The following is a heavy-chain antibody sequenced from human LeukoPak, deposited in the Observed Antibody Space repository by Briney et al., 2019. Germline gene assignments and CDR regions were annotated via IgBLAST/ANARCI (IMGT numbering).Heavy chain of an antibody. CDR2: IRLEGSNK. Sequence: PGPSLRPAFAASGSSFNSYGTRSVRHEPGKGLGWVVFIRLEGSNKYYADSVKGRFTISRDNSKNTLYLQMNSLRAEDTAVYYCAKDGYVDTAMVFFYYMDVWGKGTTVTISS. D-gene: IGHD5-18*01. CDR3: AKDGYVDTAMVFFYYMDV. V-gene: IGHV3-30*02. J-gene: IGHJ6*03. CDR1: GSSFNSYG.